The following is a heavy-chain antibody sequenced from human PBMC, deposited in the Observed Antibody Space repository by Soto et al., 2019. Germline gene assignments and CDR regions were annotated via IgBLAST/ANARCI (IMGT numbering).Heavy chain of an antibody. V-gene: IGHV4-30-4*01. D-gene: IGHD3-3*01. CDR2: IYYSGST. CDR1: GGSISSGDYY. CDR3: ARGEKDFWSGYYTGFDD. J-gene: IGHJ4*02. Sequence: PSETLSLTCTVSGGSISSGDYYWSWIRQPPGKGLEWIGYIYYSGSTYYNPSLKSRVTISVDTSKNQFSLKLSSVTAADTAVYYCARGEKDFWSGYYTGFDDWGQGTLVTVSS.